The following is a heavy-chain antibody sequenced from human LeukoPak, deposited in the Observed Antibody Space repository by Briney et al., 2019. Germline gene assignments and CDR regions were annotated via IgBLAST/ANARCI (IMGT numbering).Heavy chain of an antibody. CDR1: GGSISSSSYY. Sequence: SETLSLTCTVSGGSISSSSYYWGWIRQPSGKGLEWIGSIYYSGSTYYNPSLKSRVTISVDTSKNQFSLKLSSVTAADTAVYYCARSSDSSGWFLRALDAFDIWGQGTMVTVSS. D-gene: IGHD6-19*01. V-gene: IGHV4-39*01. J-gene: IGHJ3*02. CDR2: IYYSGST. CDR3: ARSSDSSGWFLRALDAFDI.